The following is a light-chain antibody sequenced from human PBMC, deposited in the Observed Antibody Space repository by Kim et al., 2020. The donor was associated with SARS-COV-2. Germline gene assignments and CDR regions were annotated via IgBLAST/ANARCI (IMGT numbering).Light chain of an antibody. J-gene: IGKJ1*01. Sequence: ATIKCKSSQSVLYSSNNKNYLSWYQQKPGQPPKLLIYWASTRESGVPDRFSGSGSGTDFTLTISSLQAEDVALYYCQQYYSSPWTFGQGTKVDIK. CDR3: QQYYSSPWT. V-gene: IGKV4-1*01. CDR2: WAS. CDR1: QSVLYSSNNKNY.